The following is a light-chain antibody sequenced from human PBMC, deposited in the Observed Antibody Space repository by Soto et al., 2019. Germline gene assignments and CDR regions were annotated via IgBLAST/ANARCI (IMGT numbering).Light chain of an antibody. CDR1: QGISSF. CDR2: AAS. J-gene: IGKJ3*01. Sequence: IQLTQSPSSLSASVGDRVTITCRASQGISSFLAWYQQKPGKAPKLLIYAASTLQSGVPSRFSGSGSGTDFTLTSGSLQPEDFATYYCQQLNSFPIPFGPGTKVDIK. CDR3: QQLNSFPIP. V-gene: IGKV1-9*01.